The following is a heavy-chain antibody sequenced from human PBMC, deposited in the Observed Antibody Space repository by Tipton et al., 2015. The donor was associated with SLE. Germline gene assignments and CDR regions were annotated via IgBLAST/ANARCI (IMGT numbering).Heavy chain of an antibody. CDR3: ARDTTSGYYGMDV. J-gene: IGHJ6*02. CDR1: GFTVSSNY. Sequence: GSLRLSCAASGFTVSSNYMSWVRQAPGKGLEWVSVIYSGGSTYYADSVKGRFTISRDNSKNTLYLQMNSLRAEDTAVYYCARDTTSGYYGMDVWGQGTTVTVSS. D-gene: IGHD3-10*01. CDR2: IYSGGST. V-gene: IGHV3-53*05.